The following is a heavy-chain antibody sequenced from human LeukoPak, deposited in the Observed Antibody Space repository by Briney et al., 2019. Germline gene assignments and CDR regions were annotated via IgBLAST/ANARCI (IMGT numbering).Heavy chain of an antibody. CDR3: AAGTKFYFVDS. V-gene: IGHV5-51*01. J-gene: IGHJ4*02. CDR2: IYPGDSDT. Sequence: GESLKISCYASCDGIISSCIVRGLQMPRKGLEWMGFIYPGDSDTRYSPSFQAQVTISADKSIATSLLQCRSLKASDTAMYYDAAGTKFYFVDSWGQGTLVTVSS. D-gene: IGHD6-13*01. CDR1: CDGIISSC.